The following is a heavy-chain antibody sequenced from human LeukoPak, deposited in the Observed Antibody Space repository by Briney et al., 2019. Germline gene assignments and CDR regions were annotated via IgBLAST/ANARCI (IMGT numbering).Heavy chain of an antibody. CDR3: ARGVNTYLWFGGDYMDV. D-gene: IGHD3-16*01. CDR1: GYTFTSYY. J-gene: IGHJ6*03. CDR2: INPSGGST. Sequence: ASVKVSCKASGYTFTSYYMHWVRQAPGQGLEWMGIINPSGGSTSYAQKFQGRVTMTRDMSTSTVYMELSSLRSEDTAVYYCARGVNTYLWFGGDYMDVWGKGSTVTVSS. V-gene: IGHV1-46*01.